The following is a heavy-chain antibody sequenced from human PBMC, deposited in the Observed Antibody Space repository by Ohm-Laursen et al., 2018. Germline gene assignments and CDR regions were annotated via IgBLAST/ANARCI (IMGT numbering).Heavy chain of an antibody. CDR1: GGSVSSDSYY. CDR2: IYYRGST. CDR3: ARGYSGHDYYFDY. Sequence: SQTLSLTCTVSGGSVSSDSYYWSWIRQPPGKGLEWIGYIYYRGSTNYNPSLKSRVSFSIDTSKNRFSLQLNSVTAADTAIYYCARGYSGHDYYFDYWGQGALVTVSS. J-gene: IGHJ4*02. D-gene: IGHD5-12*01. V-gene: IGHV4-61*01.